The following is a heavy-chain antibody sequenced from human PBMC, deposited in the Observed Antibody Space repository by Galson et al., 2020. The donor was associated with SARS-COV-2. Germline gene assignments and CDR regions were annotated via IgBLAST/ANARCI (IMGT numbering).Heavy chain of an antibody. CDR1: GFTFSSYA. J-gene: IGHJ3*02. V-gene: IGHV3-30*04. CDR3: AREYYGSGNDAFDI. D-gene: IGHD3-10*01. Sequence: GGSLRLSCAASGFTFSSYAMHWVRQAPGKGLERVAVISYDGSNKYYADSVKGRFTISRDNSKNTLYLQMNSLRAEDTAVYYCAREYYGSGNDAFDIWGQGTMVTVSS. CDR2: ISYDGSNK.